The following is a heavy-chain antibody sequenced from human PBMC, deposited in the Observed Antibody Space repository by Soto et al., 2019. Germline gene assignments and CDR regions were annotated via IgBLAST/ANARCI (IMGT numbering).Heavy chain of an antibody. CDR3: ARDRSGNYYHYGMDV. D-gene: IGHD1-1*01. V-gene: IGHV4-34*01. CDR1: GGSFSGYY. Sequence: ETLSLTCAVYGGSFSGYYWSWIRQPPGKGLEWIGEINHSGSTNYNPSLKSRVTISVDMSKKQFYLKVSSVIAADTAAYYCARDRSGNYYHYGMDVWGQGTTVTVSS. CDR2: INHSGST. J-gene: IGHJ6*02.